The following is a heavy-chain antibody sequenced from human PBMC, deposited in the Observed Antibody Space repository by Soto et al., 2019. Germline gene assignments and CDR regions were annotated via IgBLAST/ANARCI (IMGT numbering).Heavy chain of an antibody. D-gene: IGHD3-22*01. CDR2: ISWNSGSI. J-gene: IGHJ4*02. V-gene: IGHV3-9*01. CDR3: AKDKTPDSSGYYGY. Sequence: GGSLRLSCAASGFTFDDYAMHWVRQAPGKGLEWVSGISWNSGSIGYADSVKGRFTISRDNAKNSLYLQMNSLRAEDTALYYCAKDKTPDSSGYYGYWGQGTLVTVSS. CDR1: GFTFDDYA.